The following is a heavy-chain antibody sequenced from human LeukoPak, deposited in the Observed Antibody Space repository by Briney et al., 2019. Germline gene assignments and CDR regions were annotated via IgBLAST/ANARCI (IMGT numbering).Heavy chain of an antibody. CDR1: GGSITSNY. Sequence: SETLSLTCAVSGGSITSNYWSWVRQPPGKGLEWIAYSSTSGDTVYNPSLKSRFTISIDTSKNQFSLKLASLTAADTAVYYCARHASGGPYPLDVWGKGTTVTVSS. J-gene: IGHJ6*04. CDR3: ARHASGGPYPLDV. CDR2: SSTSGDT. D-gene: IGHD4-23*01. V-gene: IGHV4-4*09.